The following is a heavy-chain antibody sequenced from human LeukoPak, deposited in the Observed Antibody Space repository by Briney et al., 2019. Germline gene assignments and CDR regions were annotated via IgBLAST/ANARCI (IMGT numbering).Heavy chain of an antibody. J-gene: IGHJ4*02. D-gene: IGHD3-10*01. CDR1: GFTFSSYS. V-gene: IGHV3-21*01. CDR2: ISSSSSYI. Sequence: PGGSLRLSCAASGFTFSSYSMNWVRQAPGKGLEWVSSISSSSSYIYYADPVKGRFTISRDNAKNSLYLQMNSLRAEDTAVYYCARVPTALYYGFDYWGQGTLVTVSS. CDR3: ARVPTALYYGFDY.